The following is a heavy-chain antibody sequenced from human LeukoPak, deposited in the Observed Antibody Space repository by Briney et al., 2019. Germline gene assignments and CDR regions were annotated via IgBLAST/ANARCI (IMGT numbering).Heavy chain of an antibody. V-gene: IGHV1-69*13. CDR2: IIPIFGTA. D-gene: IGHD6-13*01. J-gene: IGHJ4*02. CDR1: GGTFSSYA. CDR3: AREEEQQLSEGLFDY. Sequence: SVKVSCKASGGTFSSYAISWVRQAPGQGLEWMGGIIPIFGTANYAQKFQGRVTITADESTSTAYMELSSLRSEDTAVYYCAREEEQQLSEGLFDYWGQGTLVTVSS.